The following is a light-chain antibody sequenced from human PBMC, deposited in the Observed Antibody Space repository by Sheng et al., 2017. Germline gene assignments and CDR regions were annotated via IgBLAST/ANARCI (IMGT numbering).Light chain of an antibody. Sequence: EIVMTQSPATLSVSPGERATLSCRASQSLSSYLAWFQQKPGQAPRLLIYGASTRATGIPARFSGSGSGTEYTLTISSLQSEDFAVYYCQQYNKWPRTFGQGTEGGN. CDR3: QQYNKWPRT. J-gene: IGKJ1*01. CDR2: GAS. V-gene: IGKV3-15*01. CDR1: QSLSSY.